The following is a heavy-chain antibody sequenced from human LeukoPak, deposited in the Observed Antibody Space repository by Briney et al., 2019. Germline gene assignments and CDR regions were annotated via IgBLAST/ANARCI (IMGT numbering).Heavy chain of an antibody. D-gene: IGHD3-9*01. CDR1: GFIFRNYA. Sequence: GESLRLSCAASGFIFRNYAMSWVRQAPGKGLEWVSAITGSGDTTYYADSVKGRFTISRDNSKNPLYVEMNTLRAEDTAVYYCAKWGDYDILTGYYVSDFWGQGTLVTVSS. J-gene: IGHJ4*02. CDR3: AKWGDYDILTGYYVSDF. CDR2: ITGSGDTT. V-gene: IGHV3-23*01.